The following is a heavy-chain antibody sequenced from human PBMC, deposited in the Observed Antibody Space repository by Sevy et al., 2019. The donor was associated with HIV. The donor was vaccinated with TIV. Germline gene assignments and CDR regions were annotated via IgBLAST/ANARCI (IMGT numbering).Heavy chain of an antibody. Sequence: ASVKVSCKASGYTFTGYYMHWVRQAPGQGLEWMGWINPNSGGTNYAQKFQGRVTMTRDTSISTAYMELSRLRSDDTAVYYCARGACQYCSGGSCYSGYWFDPWGQGTLVTVSS. D-gene: IGHD2-15*01. CDR3: ARGACQYCSGGSCYSGYWFDP. V-gene: IGHV1-2*02. CDR2: INPNSGGT. CDR1: GYTFTGYY. J-gene: IGHJ5*02.